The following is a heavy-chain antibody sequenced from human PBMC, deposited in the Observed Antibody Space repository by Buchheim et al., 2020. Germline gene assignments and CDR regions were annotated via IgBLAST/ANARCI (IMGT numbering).Heavy chain of an antibody. CDR2: IYYGGST. CDR3: ARDSDGEGSHRIMDV. D-gene: IGHD3-10*01. V-gene: IGHV4-59*01. J-gene: IGHJ6*02. Sequence: QVQLQESGPGLVKPSETLSLTCTVSGGSISSYYWSWIRQPPGKGLEWIGYIYYGGSTNNNHSPKSRVTISVDTTKNKFFLMLSSMTAADTAVYYCARDSDGEGSHRIMDVWGQGTT. CDR1: GGSISSYY.